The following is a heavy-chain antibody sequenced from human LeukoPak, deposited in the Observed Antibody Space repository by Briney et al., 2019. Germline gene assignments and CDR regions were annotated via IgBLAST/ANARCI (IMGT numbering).Heavy chain of an antibody. D-gene: IGHD3-10*01. J-gene: IGHJ4*02. CDR2: ISSSGSTI. V-gene: IGHV3-11*01. Sequence: GGSLRLSCAASGFTFGDYYMSWIRQAPGKGLEWVSYISSSGSTIYYADSVKGRFTISRDNAKNSLYLQMNSLRAEDTAVYYCARDWNRWFGEFYFDYWGQGTLVTVSS. CDR3: ARDWNRWFGEFYFDY. CDR1: GFTFGDYY.